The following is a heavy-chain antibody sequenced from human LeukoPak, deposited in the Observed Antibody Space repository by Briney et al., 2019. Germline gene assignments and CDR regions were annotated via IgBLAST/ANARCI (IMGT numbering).Heavy chain of an antibody. J-gene: IGHJ3*02. V-gene: IGHV1-69*13. CDR2: IIPIFGTA. CDR1: GGTFSSYA. Sequence: SVKVSCKASGGTFSSYAVSWVRQAPGQGLEWMGGIIPIFGTANYAQKFQGRVTITADESTSTAYMELSSLRSEDTAVYYCARDPGSRSSTSSNYAFDIWGQATMVTVSS. CDR3: ARDPGSRSSTSSNYAFDI. D-gene: IGHD2-2*01.